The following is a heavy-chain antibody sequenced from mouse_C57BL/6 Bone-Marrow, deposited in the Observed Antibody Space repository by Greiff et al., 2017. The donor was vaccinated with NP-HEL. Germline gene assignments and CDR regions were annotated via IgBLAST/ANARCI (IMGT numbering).Heavy chain of an antibody. CDR3: ARGMGLLPFYAMDY. D-gene: IGHD2-3*01. Sequence: LVESGPELVKPGASVKISCKASGYSFTDYNMNWVKQSNGKSLEWIGVINPNYGTTSYNQKFKGKATLTVDQSSSTAYMQLNSLTSEDSAVYYCARGMGLLPFYAMDYWGQGTSVTVSS. V-gene: IGHV1-39*01. CDR2: INPNYGTT. CDR1: GYSFTDYN. J-gene: IGHJ4*01.